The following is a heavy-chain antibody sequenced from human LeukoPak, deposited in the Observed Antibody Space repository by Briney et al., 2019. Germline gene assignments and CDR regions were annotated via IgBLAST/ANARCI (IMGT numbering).Heavy chain of an antibody. CDR1: GYTFSSYW. Sequence: GGSLRLSCAASGYTFSSYWMHWVRQAPGKGLVWVSRINSDGSSTSYADSVKGRFTISRDNAKNTLYLQVNSLRAEDTAVYYCARGYYDSSGYSPDYWGQGTLVTVSS. CDR2: INSDGSST. CDR3: ARGYYDSSGYSPDY. V-gene: IGHV3-74*01. J-gene: IGHJ4*02. D-gene: IGHD3-22*01.